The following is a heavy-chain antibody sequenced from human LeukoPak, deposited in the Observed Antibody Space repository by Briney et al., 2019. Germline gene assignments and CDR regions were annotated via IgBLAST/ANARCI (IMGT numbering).Heavy chain of an antibody. J-gene: IGHJ4*02. CDR3: ARALRGDGYKPFDY. D-gene: IGHD5-24*01. V-gene: IGHV4-4*07. CDR2: IYTSGST. Sequence: ASETLSLTCTVSGYSISSSYYWSWIRQPAGKGLEWIGRIYTSGSTNYNPSLKSRVTMSVDTSKNQFSLKLSSVTAADTAVYYCARALRGDGYKPFDYWGQGTLVTVSS. CDR1: GYSISSSYY.